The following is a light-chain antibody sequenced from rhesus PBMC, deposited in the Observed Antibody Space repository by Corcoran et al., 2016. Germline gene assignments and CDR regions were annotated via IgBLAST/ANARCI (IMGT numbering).Light chain of an antibody. V-gene: IGKV1-19*01. CDR1: QGISSW. Sequence: DIQMTQSPSSLSASVGDKVTITCHARQGISSWLAWYQQKPGNAPKPLNPSASSLQSGVPSRFSGSGSGTDYTLTISSLQPEDFATYYCQQYDDVPYSFGQGTKVEIK. J-gene: IGKJ2*01. CDR2: SAS. CDR3: QQYDDVPYS.